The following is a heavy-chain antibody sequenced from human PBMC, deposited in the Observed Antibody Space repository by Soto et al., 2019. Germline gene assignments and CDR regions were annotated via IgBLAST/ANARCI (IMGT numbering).Heavy chain of an antibody. Sequence: QVQLVQSGAEVKKPGSSVKVSCKASGGTFSSYAISWVRQAPGQGLEWMGGIIPIFGTANYAQKFQGRVTITANESTRSAYIELSSLSSENTAVYYCASDPYSYSSSPFDYWGQGTLVTV. CDR3: ASDPYSYSSSPFDY. CDR1: GGTFSSYA. CDR2: IIPIFGTA. J-gene: IGHJ4*02. V-gene: IGHV1-69*01. D-gene: IGHD6-13*01.